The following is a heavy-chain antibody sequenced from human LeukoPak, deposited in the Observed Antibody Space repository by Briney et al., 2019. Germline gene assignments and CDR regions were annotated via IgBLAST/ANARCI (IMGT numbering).Heavy chain of an antibody. CDR2: IFSSGST. J-gene: IGHJ6*03. CDR1: GGSISSGSYF. D-gene: IGHD4-11*01. Sequence: PSETLSLTCTVSGGSISSGSYFWSWIRQPAGKGLEWIGRIFSSGSTNYNPSLRTRVTISVDTSNNQFSLKLTSVTAADTAVYYCARNDDYSNYGDYYYYMDVWGKGTTVTVSS. V-gene: IGHV4-61*02. CDR3: ARNDDYSNYGDYYYYMDV.